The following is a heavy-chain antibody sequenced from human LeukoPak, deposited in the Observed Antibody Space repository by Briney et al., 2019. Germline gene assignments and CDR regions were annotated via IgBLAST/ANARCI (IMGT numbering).Heavy chain of an antibody. J-gene: IGHJ4*02. V-gene: IGHV4-61*02. CDR1: GGSISSGSYY. CDR3: AGLYSSSFR. D-gene: IGHD6-13*01. CDR2: IYTSGST. Sequence: SETLSLTCTVSGGSISSGSYYWSWIRQPAGKGLEWIGRIYTSGSTNYNPSLKSRVTISVDTSKNQFSLKLSSVTAADTAVYYCAGLYSSSFRWGQGTLVTVSS.